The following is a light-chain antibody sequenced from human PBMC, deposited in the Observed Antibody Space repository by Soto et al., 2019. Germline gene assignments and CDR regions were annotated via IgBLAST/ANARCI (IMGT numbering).Light chain of an antibody. Sequence: DIVMTQSPIFLPVTPGEPASISCRSSQSLLYSNGYNYVDWYLQRPGQSPQLLIYLGSDRASGVPDTFSGRGSGTDFTRRISRAEAEDVRVYYCIQYLPQTPYTFGPGTKVDFQ. CDR1: QSLLYSNGYNY. CDR2: LGS. J-gene: IGKJ3*01. CDR3: IQYLPQTPYT. V-gene: IGKV2-28*01.